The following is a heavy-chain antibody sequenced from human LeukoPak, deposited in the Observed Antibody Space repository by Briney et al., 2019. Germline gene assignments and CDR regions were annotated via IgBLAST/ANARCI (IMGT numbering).Heavy chain of an antibody. J-gene: IGHJ4*02. V-gene: IGHV3-64*01. CDR1: GFTFSSYA. CDR2: ISSNGGST. CDR3: ARGGSYLSAFDI. D-gene: IGHD1-26*01. Sequence: GGSLRLSCAASGFTFSSYAMHWVRQAPGKGLEYVSAISSNGGSTYYANSVKGRFTISRDNAKNSLYLQMNSLRAEDTAVYYCARGGSYLSAFDIWGQGTLVTVSS.